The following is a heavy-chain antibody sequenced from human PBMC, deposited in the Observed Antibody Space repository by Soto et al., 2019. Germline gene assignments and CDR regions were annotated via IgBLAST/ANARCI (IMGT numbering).Heavy chain of an antibody. D-gene: IGHD2-21*02. Sequence: QVQLMQSGAEVKKPGASVKVSCKASGDTFTDYYIHWVRQAPGQGLEWMGTVNPSGGHTTYAQHLLGRVTMTRDTSTSTLYMELTSLPSDDTAIYYCARGGHVVVVTAALDYWGQGTRVTVSS. J-gene: IGHJ4*02. V-gene: IGHV1-46*01. CDR3: ARGGHVVVVTAALDY. CDR2: VNPSGGHT. CDR1: GDTFTDYY.